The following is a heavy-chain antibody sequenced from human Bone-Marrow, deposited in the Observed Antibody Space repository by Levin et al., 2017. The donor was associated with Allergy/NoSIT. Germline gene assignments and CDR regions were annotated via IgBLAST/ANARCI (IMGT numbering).Heavy chain of an antibody. CDR3: ARAKLGIHYNGMDV. J-gene: IGHJ6*02. CDR2: ISSSGSNK. Sequence: GGSLRLSCAASGFTFSDHYMSWFRQPPGKGLEWVSYISSSGSNKYYADSLKGRFTISRDNAKSSLYLQMNSLSADDTAVYYCARAKLGIHYNGMDVWGQGATVTVSS. V-gene: IGHV3-11*01. D-gene: IGHD7-27*01. CDR1: GFTFSDHY.